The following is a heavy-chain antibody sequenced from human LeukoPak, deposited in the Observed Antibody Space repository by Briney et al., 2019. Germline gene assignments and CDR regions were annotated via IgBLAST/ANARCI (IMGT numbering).Heavy chain of an antibody. D-gene: IGHD2-15*01. V-gene: IGHV1-8*01. CDR3: AREGYCSGGSCYGGFDY. CDR1: GYTFTSYD. CDR2: MNPNSGNT. Sequence: ASVKVSCKASGYTFTSYDINWVRQATGQGLEWMGWMNPNSGNTGYAQKFQGRVTMTRNTSISTAYMELSSLRPEDTAVYYCAREGYCSGGSCYGGFDYWGQGTLVTVSS. J-gene: IGHJ4*02.